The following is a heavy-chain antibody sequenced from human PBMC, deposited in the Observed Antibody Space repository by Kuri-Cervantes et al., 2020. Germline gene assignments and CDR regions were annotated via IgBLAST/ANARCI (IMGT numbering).Heavy chain of an antibody. CDR1: GFTVSSYG. CDR3: AKGTTTSIAARLGYYYYMDV. CDR2: VTNSGNT. J-gene: IGHJ6*03. D-gene: IGHD6-6*01. Sequence: GESLKISCAASGFTVSSYGVSWVRQPPGKGLEWVSGVTNSGNTYYADSVKGRFTISRDNAKNSLYLQMNSLRDEDTAVYYCAKGTTTSIAARLGYYYYMDVWGKGPRSPSP. V-gene: IGHV3-23*01.